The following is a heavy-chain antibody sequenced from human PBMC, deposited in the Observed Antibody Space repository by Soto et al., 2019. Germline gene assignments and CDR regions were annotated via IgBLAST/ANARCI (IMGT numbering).Heavy chain of an antibody. D-gene: IGHD2-15*01. J-gene: IGHJ3*02. CDR3: ARRVAVAPVYDAYDI. V-gene: IGHV1-18*01. Sequence: ASVKVSCKASGFTFTIYGITWVRQAPGQGLEWMGWISANNVNTHYAQKFQGRVTMTTDTSTSTAYMELRSLRSDDTAVYYCARRVAVAPVYDAYDIWGQGTMVTVSS. CDR1: GFTFTIYG. CDR2: ISANNVNT.